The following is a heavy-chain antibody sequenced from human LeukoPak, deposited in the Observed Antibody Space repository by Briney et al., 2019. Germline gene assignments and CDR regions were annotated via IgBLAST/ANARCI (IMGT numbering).Heavy chain of an antibody. J-gene: IGHJ4*02. V-gene: IGHV4-59*12. D-gene: IGHD6-13*01. CDR2: IYYSGST. CDR1: GGSISRNF. Sequence: PSETLSLTCTVSGGSISRNFWSWIRQPPGKGLEWIGNIYYSGSTNYNPSLKSRVTISIDTAKNQVSLKLSSVTAADTAVYYCATGSTAGTGYWGQGTLATVSS. CDR3: ATGSTAGTGY.